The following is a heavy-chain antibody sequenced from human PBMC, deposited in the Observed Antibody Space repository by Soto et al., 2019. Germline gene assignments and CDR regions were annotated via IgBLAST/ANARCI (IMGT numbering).Heavy chain of an antibody. Sequence: ASVKVSCKASGYTFSHYGIGWVRQAPGQGLEWMGWISAYNGNRHFAEGLRGRITTTTNTTTSTADMELRSLSPDDTAVYYCARGGQECSNSGCGYIYDGMDVWGQGTTVTVSS. V-gene: IGHV1-18*01. D-gene: IGHD1-26*01. J-gene: IGHJ6*02. CDR1: GYTFSHYG. CDR2: ISAYNGNR. CDR3: ARGGQECSNSGCGYIYDGMDV.